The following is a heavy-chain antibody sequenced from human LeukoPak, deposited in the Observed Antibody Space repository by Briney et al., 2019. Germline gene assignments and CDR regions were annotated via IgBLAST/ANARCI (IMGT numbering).Heavy chain of an antibody. CDR2: INPNSGGT. Sequence: ASVKVSCKASGYTFTGYYMHWVRQAPGQGLGWMGWINPNSGGTNYAQKFQGRVTMTRDTSISTAYMELSRLRSDDTAVYYCARDMGIAAPFDYWGQGTLVTVSS. J-gene: IGHJ4*02. D-gene: IGHD6-13*01. CDR1: GYTFTGYY. V-gene: IGHV1-2*02. CDR3: ARDMGIAAPFDY.